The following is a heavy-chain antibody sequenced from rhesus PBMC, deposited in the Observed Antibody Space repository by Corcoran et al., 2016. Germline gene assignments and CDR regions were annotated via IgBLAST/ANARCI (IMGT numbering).Heavy chain of an antibody. V-gene: IGHV4-173*01. CDR3: ARHETGYSSWFRY. D-gene: IGHD6-13*01. CDR1: GGSISSHY. Sequence: QVQLQESGPGLVKPSETLSLTCAVSGGSISSHYCSWIRQPPGRGLEWMVRISGSGGSTDYNPSLKSRVTISTDTSKNQFSLKLSAVTAADTAVYYCARHETGYSSWFRYWGQGILVTVSS. J-gene: IGHJ4*01. CDR2: ISGSGGST.